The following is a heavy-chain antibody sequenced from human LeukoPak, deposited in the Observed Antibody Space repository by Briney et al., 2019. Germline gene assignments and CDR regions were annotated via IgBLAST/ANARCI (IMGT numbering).Heavy chain of an antibody. CDR1: GGTFSSYA. J-gene: IGHJ4*02. Sequence: VASVKVSCKASGGTFSSYAISWVRQAPGQGLEWMGGIIPFFGTTNYAQKFQGRVTITADESTSTAYMELSSLRSEDTAVYYCARDQNSRYYYDSSGYYGFDYWGQGTLVTVSS. V-gene: IGHV1-69*01. CDR3: ARDQNSRYYYDSSGYYGFDY. D-gene: IGHD3-22*01. CDR2: IIPFFGTT.